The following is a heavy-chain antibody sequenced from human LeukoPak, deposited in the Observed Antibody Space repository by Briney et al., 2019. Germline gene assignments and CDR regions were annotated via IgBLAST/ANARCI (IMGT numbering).Heavy chain of an antibody. CDR3: ARGRGDFWSGYYASLGY. Sequence: GGSLRLTCAASGFTFSSYWMHWGRQPPVKGPVWVSRINSDGSSTSYADSVKGRFTISRDNAKNTLYLQMNRLRAEDTAVYYCARGRGDFWSGYYASLGYWGQGTLVSVSS. CDR2: INSDGSST. J-gene: IGHJ4*02. D-gene: IGHD3-3*01. V-gene: IGHV3-74*01. CDR1: GFTFSSYW.